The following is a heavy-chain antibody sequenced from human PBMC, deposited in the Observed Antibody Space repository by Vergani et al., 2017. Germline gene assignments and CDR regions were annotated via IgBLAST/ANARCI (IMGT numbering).Heavy chain of an antibody. J-gene: IGHJ3*02. CDR3: ARQPGIVGATDAFDI. CDR2: IYYSGST. CDR1: GGSISSYY. Sequence: QVQLQESGSGLVKPSETLSLTCTVSGGSISSYYWSWIRQPPGKGLEWIGYIYYSGSTNYNPSLKSRVTISVDTSKNQFSLKLSAVTAADTAVYYCARQPGIVGATDAFDIWGQGTMVTVSS. D-gene: IGHD1-26*01. V-gene: IGHV4-59*08.